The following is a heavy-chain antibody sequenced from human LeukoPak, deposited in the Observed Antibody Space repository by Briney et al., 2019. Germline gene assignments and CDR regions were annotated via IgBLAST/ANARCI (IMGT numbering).Heavy chain of an antibody. J-gene: IGHJ6*04. Sequence: ASVKVSCKASGYTFTGYYMHWVRQAPGQGLEWMGWINPNSGGTNYAQKFQGRVTMTRDTSISTAYMELSRVRSEDTAVYYCARDWGYSSSWYTGWGKGTTVTVSS. V-gene: IGHV1-2*02. CDR2: INPNSGGT. CDR3: ARDWGYSSSWYTG. D-gene: IGHD6-13*01. CDR1: GYTFTGYY.